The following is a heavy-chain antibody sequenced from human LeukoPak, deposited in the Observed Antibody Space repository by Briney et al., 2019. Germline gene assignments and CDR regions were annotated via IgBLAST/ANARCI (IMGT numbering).Heavy chain of an antibody. Sequence: GGSLRLSCAASGFTVSNNYVSWVRQAPGKGLEWVANIKQGGSEKYYVDSVKGRFTISRDNAKNSLYLQMNSLRADDTAVYYCAREGDSSGYYDDYWGQGTLVTVSS. V-gene: IGHV3-7*01. J-gene: IGHJ4*02. CDR1: GFTVSNNY. D-gene: IGHD3-22*01. CDR3: AREGDSSGYYDDY. CDR2: IKQGGSEK.